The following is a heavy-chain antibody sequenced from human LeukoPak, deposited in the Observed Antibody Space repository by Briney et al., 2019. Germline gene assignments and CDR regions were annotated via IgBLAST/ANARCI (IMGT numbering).Heavy chain of an antibody. J-gene: IGHJ4*02. Sequence: PGGSLRLPCAASGLTFSSYWMHWVRQAPGKGLVWVSRINSDGSSTSYADSVKGRFTISRDNAKNTLYLQMNSLRAEDTAVYYCARRSSGSPPYYFGYWGQGTLVTVSS. V-gene: IGHV3-74*01. CDR3: ARRSSGSPPYYFGY. CDR2: INSDGSST. CDR1: GLTFSSYW. D-gene: IGHD1-26*01.